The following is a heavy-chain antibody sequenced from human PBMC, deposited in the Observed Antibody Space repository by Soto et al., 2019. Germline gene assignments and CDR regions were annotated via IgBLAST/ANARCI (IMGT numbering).Heavy chain of an antibody. CDR2: INHSGST. V-gene: IGHV4-34*01. J-gene: IGHJ4*02. CDR3: ARVWRYATTLGAYYFDY. Sequence: QVQLQQWGAGLLKPSETLSLTCAVYGGSFSGYYWSWIRQPPGKGLEWIGEINHSGSTNYNPSLKGRVTISVDTSKNQFSPKLSSVTAADTAVYYCARVWRYATTLGAYYFDYWGQGTLVTVAS. D-gene: IGHD3-16*01. CDR1: GGSFSGYY.